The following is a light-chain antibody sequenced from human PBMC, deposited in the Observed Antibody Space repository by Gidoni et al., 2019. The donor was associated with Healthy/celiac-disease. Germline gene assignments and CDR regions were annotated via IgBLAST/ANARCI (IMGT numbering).Light chain of an antibody. CDR3: QQYNNWPPRYT. V-gene: IGKV3-15*01. J-gene: IGKJ2*01. CDR1: QSVSSN. CDR2: AS. Sequence: EIVMTTSPATLSVSPVERATLSCRASQSVSSNLAWYQQKPGASTRATGIPARFSGSGSWTAFTLTISSLQSEDFAVYYCQQYNNWPPRYTFGQGTKLEIK.